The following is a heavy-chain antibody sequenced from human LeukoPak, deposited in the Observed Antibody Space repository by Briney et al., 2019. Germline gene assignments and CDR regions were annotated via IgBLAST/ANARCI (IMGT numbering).Heavy chain of an antibody. V-gene: IGHV3-23*01. D-gene: IGHD5-18*01. Sequence: GGSLRLPCAASGFTFSGYAMSWVRQAPGKGLEWVSTISGSGDNTYYADSVKGRFTISRDNSKNTLYLQINSLRAEDTAVYYCAKRGGYHFDYWGQGTLVTVSS. CDR2: ISGSGDNT. J-gene: IGHJ4*02. CDR1: GFTFSGYA. CDR3: AKRGGYHFDY.